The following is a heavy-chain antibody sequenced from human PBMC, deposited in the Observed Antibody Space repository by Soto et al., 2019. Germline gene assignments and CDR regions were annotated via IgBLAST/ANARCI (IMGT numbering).Heavy chain of an antibody. CDR2: IRNKANNYAT. Sequence: GGSLRLSCAASGFTFSGSSMHWVRQASGKGLEWVGRIRNKANNYATTYAASVKGRFTISRDDSENTAYLQMNSLNTEDTAVYYGTKAAAATMTWFDPWGQGTLVTVSS. J-gene: IGHJ5*02. CDR3: TKAAAATMTWFDP. D-gene: IGHD6-13*01. V-gene: IGHV3-73*01. CDR1: GFTFSGSS.